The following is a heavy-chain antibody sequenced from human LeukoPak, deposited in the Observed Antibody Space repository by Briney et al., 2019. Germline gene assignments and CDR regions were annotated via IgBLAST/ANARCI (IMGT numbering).Heavy chain of an antibody. CDR3: ARRRMGGNWNYSP. CDR2: IYYSGST. CDR1: GGLISSYY. J-gene: IGHJ5*02. D-gene: IGHD1-7*01. V-gene: IGHV4-59*12. Sequence: SETLSLTCTVSGGLISSYYWSWIRQPPGKGLEWIGYIYYSGSTNYNPSLKSRVTISVDTSKNQFSLKLSSVTAADTAVYYCARRRMGGNWNYSPWGQGTLVTVSS.